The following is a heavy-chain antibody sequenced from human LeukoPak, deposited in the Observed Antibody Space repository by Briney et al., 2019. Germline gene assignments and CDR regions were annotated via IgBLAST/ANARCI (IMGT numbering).Heavy chain of an antibody. V-gene: IGHV3-23*01. CDR2: ISASAGGT. CDR1: GLTFSGYA. Sequence: GGSLRLSCAASGLTFSGYAMSWVRQAPGKGLEWVSGISASAGGTYYADSVKGRFTISRDNSKNTLYLQLDSLTAEDTAVYYCAKLVGVAPTDYWGQGTLVTVSS. J-gene: IGHJ4*02. CDR3: AKLVGVAPTDY. D-gene: IGHD2-15*01.